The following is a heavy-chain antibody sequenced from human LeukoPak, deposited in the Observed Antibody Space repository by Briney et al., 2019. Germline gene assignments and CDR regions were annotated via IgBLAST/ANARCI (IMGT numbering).Heavy chain of an antibody. CDR2: ISSSSSYI. J-gene: IGHJ4*02. CDR3: ARDLAVAGFFDY. Sequence: GGSLRLSCAASGFTFSSYSMKWVRQAPGKGLEWVSSISSSSSYIYYADSVKGRFTISRDNAKNSLYLQMNSLRAEDTAVYYCARDLAVAGFFDYWGQGTLVTVSS. D-gene: IGHD6-19*01. V-gene: IGHV3-21*01. CDR1: GFTFSSYS.